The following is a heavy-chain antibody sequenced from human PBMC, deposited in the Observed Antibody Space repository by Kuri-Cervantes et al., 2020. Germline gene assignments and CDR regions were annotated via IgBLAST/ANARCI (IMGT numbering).Heavy chain of an antibody. CDR3: ARDGLPYYYYYYMDV. CDR1: GFTFSSYW. Sequence: GGSLRLSCTASGFTFSSYWMSWVRQAPGKGLEWVSSISSSSSYIYYADSVKGRFTISRDNAKNSLYLQMNSLRAEDTAVYYCARDGLPYYYYYYMDVWGKGTTVTVSS. J-gene: IGHJ6*03. CDR2: ISSSSSYI. V-gene: IGHV3-21*01. D-gene: IGHD3/OR15-3a*01.